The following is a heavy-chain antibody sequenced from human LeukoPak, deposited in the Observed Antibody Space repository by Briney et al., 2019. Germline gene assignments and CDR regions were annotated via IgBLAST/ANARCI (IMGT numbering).Heavy chain of an antibody. Sequence: LTCTVSGGSISSSSYYWGWIRQPPGKGLEWIGSIYYSGSTYYNPSLKSRVTISVDTAKNQFSLKLSSMTAADTAVYYCARQKGIAAAEYYYYMDVWGKGTTVTVSS. CDR3: ARQKGIAAAEYYYYMDV. CDR1: GGSISSSSYY. V-gene: IGHV4-39*01. D-gene: IGHD6-13*01. CDR2: IYYSGST. J-gene: IGHJ6*03.